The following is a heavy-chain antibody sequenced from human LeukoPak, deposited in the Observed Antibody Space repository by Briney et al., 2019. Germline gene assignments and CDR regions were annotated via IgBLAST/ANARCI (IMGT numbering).Heavy chain of an antibody. V-gene: IGHV3-21*01. CDR3: ARGSEWEPLYYFDY. J-gene: IGHJ4*02. Sequence: GGSLRLSCTASGFTFSIYNMNWVRQAPGKGLEWVALISSSSGYLYYTDLVKGRFTISRDNAKNSLYLQMNSLRAEDTAVYYCARGSEWEPLYYFDYWGQGNLVTVSS. CDR1: GFTFSIYN. D-gene: IGHD1-26*01. CDR2: ISSSSGYL.